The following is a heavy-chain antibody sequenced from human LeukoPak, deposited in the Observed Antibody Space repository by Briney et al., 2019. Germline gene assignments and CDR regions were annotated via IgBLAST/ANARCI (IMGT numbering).Heavy chain of an antibody. D-gene: IGHD5-24*01. CDR3: ARDARRRDGYNYAEV. V-gene: IGHV4-59*01. Sequence: PSETLSLTCTVSGGSISSYYWSWIRQPPGKGLEWIGYIYYSGSTNYNPSLKSRVTISVDTSKTHFSLKLSSVTAADTAVYYCARDARRRDGYNYAEVWGQGTLVTVSS. J-gene: IGHJ4*02. CDR1: GGSISSYY. CDR2: IYYSGST.